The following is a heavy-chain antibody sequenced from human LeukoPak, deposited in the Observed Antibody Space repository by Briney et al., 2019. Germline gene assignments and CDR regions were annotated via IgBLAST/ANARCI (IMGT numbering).Heavy chain of an antibody. J-gene: IGHJ4*02. V-gene: IGHV4-59*01. D-gene: IGHD3-9*01. CDR2: IYYSGST. CDR1: GGSISSYY. Sequence: PSETLSLTCTVSGGSISSYYWSWIPQPPGKGLGWMGYIYYSGSTNYNPSLKSRVTISVDTSKNQFSLKLSSVTAADTAVYYCARVTRYFDWSTEYYFDYWGQGTLVTVSS. CDR3: ARVTRYFDWSTEYYFDY.